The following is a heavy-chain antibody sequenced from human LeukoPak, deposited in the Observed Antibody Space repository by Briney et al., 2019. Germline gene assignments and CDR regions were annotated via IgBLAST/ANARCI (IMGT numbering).Heavy chain of an antibody. CDR3: ARSPSGWYPTTFDY. Sequence: KTSETLSLTCAVYGGSFSGYYWSWIRQPPGKGLEWIGEINHSGSTNYNPSLKSRVTISVDTSKNQFSLKLSAVTAADTAVYYCARSPSGWYPTTFDYWGQGTLVTVSS. CDR1: GGSFSGYY. CDR2: INHSGST. D-gene: IGHD6-19*01. J-gene: IGHJ4*02. V-gene: IGHV4-34*01.